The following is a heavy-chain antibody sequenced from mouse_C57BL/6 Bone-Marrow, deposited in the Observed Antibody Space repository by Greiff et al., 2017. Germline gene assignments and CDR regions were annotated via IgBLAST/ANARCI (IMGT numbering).Heavy chain of an antibody. J-gene: IGHJ2*01. D-gene: IGHD1-1*01. Sequence: VQLQQPGAELVRPGSSVKLSCKASGYTFTSYWMAWVKQRPGQGLEWIGNIYPSDSETHYNQKFKDKATLTVDKSSSTAYMQLSSLTSEDSAVYYCARSYYYGSSYNYFDYWGQSTTLTVSS. CDR1: GYTFTSYW. CDR2: IYPSDSET. CDR3: ARSYYYGSSYNYFDY. V-gene: IGHV1-61*01.